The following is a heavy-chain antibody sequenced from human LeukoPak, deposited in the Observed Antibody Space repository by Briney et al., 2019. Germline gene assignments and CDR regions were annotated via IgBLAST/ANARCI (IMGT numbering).Heavy chain of an antibody. J-gene: IGHJ6*02. CDR3: AIRMITMTFDYGMDV. CDR2: IYPGDSET. Sequence: GESLKISCMGSGYTFTNYWIHWVRQMPGKGLEWMGSIYPGDSETRYRPSFQGQVTISNDKYISTAYLQWNSLKASDSAMYYCAIRMITMTFDYGMDVWGQGTTVTVSS. CDR1: GYTFTNYW. V-gene: IGHV5-51*01. D-gene: IGHD3-16*01.